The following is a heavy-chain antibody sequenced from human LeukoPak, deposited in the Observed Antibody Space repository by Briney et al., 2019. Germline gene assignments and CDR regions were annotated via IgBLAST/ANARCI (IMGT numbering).Heavy chain of an antibody. CDR2: INPNSGGT. V-gene: IGHV1-2*06. CDR1: GYTFTGYY. CDR3: ARKSMGYCSGGSCYSDAFDI. Sequence: ASVKVSRKASGYTFTGYYMHWVRQAPGQGLEWMGRINPNSGGTNYARKFQGRVTMTRDTSISTAYMELSRLRSDDTAVYYCARKSMGYCSGGSCYSDAFDIWGQGTMVTVSS. J-gene: IGHJ3*02. D-gene: IGHD2-15*01.